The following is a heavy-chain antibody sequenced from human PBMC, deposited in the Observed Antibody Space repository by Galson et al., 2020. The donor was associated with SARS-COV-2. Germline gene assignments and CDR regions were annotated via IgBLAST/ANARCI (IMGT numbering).Heavy chain of an antibody. Sequence: SETLSLTCSVSGGSISTYYWTWIRQPPGKGLEWIGYVYYTGSTDYNPSLKSRVTISVDTSKNQFSLKLSSVTAADTAVYYCARENYDSSGYDWLDPWGQGTLVTVSS. J-gene: IGHJ5*02. CDR1: GGSISTYY. D-gene: IGHD3-22*01. CDR3: ARENYDSSGYDWLDP. V-gene: IGHV4-59*01. CDR2: VYYTGST.